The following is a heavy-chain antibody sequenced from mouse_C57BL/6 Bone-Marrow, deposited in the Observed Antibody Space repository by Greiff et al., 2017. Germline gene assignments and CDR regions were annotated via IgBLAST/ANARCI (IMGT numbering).Heavy chain of an antibody. J-gene: IGHJ2*01. Sequence: VQLQQSGPELVKPGASVKLSCTASGYAFSSSWMNWVQQRPGKGLEWIGRIYPGDGDTNYSGKFKGKATLSADKSSSTAYMQLSSLTSEDSAVYSCERVGNYYYGLDYWGQGTTLTVSA. CDR2: IYPGDGDT. D-gene: IGHD1-1*01. V-gene: IGHV1-82*01. CDR1: GYAFSSSW. CDR3: ERVGNYYYGLDY.